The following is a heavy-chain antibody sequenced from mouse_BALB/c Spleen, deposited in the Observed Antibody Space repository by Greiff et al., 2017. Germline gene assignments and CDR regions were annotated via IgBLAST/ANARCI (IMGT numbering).Heavy chain of an antibody. J-gene: IGHJ3*01. CDR3: ANYGSRSAWFAY. Sequence: EVQLQESGPGLVKPSQSLSLTCTVTGYSITSDYAWNWIRQFPGNKLEWMGYISYSGSTSYNPSLKSRISITRDTSKNQFFLQLNSVTTEDTATYYCANYGSRSAWFAYWGQGTLVTVSA. CDR2: ISYSGST. V-gene: IGHV3-2*02. D-gene: IGHD1-1*01. CDR1: GYSITSDYA.